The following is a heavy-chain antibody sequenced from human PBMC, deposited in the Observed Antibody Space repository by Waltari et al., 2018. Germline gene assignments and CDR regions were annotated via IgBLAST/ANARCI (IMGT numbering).Heavy chain of an antibody. Sequence: QVQLQQWGAGLLKPSETLSLTCAVYGGSFSGSYWTWIRQPPGKGLEWIGEINHSGSTNYNPSLKSRVTISVDTSKNQFSLKLSSVTAADTAVYYCARGRLVRGVTSTSGWFDPWGQGTLVTVSS. CDR1: GGSFSGSY. CDR3: ARGRLVRGVTSTSGWFDP. D-gene: IGHD3-10*01. V-gene: IGHV4-34*01. J-gene: IGHJ5*02. CDR2: INHSGST.